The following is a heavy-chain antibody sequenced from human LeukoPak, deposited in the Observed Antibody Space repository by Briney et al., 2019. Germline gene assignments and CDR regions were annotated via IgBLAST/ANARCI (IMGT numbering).Heavy chain of an antibody. CDR2: ISSSSSTI. Sequence: GGSLRLSCAASGFTFSMFSMNWVRQAPGKGLEWISYISSSSSTIHYADSVKGRFTISRDNAKKSLYLQMSNLRAEDTALYFCVRDSYCGSDCYRLHDLWGQGTLVAVSS. V-gene: IGHV3-48*01. D-gene: IGHD2-21*02. CDR3: VRDSYCGSDCYRLHDL. J-gene: IGHJ4*02. CDR1: GFTFSMFS.